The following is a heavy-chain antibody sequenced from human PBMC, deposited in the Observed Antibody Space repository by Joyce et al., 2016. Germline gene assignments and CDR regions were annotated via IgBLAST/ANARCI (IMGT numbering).Heavy chain of an antibody. CDR2: LYYSGAT. Sequence: QVQLQESGPGLVKTSETLSLTCTVSGGSVSSYSWSWIRQPPGKGLEWIGSLYYSGATNYNASVKSRVTISVDTAKNRFSLKLSSVTAADTAVYYCARVFGGVAADAFDIWGQGTMVTVSS. CDR1: GGSVSSYS. CDR3: ARVFGGVAADAFDI. D-gene: IGHD6-25*01. V-gene: IGHV4-59*02. J-gene: IGHJ3*02.